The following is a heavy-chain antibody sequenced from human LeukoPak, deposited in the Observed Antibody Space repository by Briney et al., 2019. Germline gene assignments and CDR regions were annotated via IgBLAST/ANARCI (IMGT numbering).Heavy chain of an antibody. CDR1: GFTFSSYA. Sequence: GGSLRLSCAASGFTFSSYAMHWVRQAPGKGLEYVSSISTNGGNTYYANSVKGRFTISRDNSKNSLYLQMNSLRTEDTALYYCAKSGAYGYNYFDYWGQGTLVTVSS. V-gene: IGHV3-64*01. D-gene: IGHD5-24*01. CDR3: AKSGAYGYNYFDY. J-gene: IGHJ4*02. CDR2: ISTNGGNT.